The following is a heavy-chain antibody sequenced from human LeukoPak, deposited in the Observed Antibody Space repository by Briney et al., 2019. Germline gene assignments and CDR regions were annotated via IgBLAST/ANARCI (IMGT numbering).Heavy chain of an antibody. V-gene: IGHV3-74*01. CDR2: INSDGINT. J-gene: IGHJ5*02. CDR1: GFTFSRSS. CDR3: ARDLGQYYDTSDNWFDP. D-gene: IGHD3-22*01. Sequence: GGSLRLSCAASGFTFSRSSMNWVRQAPGKGLVWVSRINSDGINTSYADSVKGRFTISRDNAKNTLNLQMNSLRAEDTAVYYCARDLGQYYDTSDNWFDPWGQGTLVTVSS.